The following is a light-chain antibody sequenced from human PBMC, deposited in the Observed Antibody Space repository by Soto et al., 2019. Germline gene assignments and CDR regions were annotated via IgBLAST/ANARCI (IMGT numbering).Light chain of an antibody. CDR3: QHYSHWLWT. Sequence: EIMMTQSPATLSVSPGARATLSCRACQSFKSSLAWYQQKPGQAPRLLIYGASTRATGIPDRFSGSGSGTEFTLTISSLQSEDSAVYYCQHYSHWLWTFGQGTKVDI. V-gene: IGKV3-15*01. CDR1: QSFKSS. CDR2: GAS. J-gene: IGKJ1*01.